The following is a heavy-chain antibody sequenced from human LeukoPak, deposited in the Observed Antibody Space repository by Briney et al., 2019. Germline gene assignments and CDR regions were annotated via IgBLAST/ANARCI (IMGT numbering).Heavy chain of an antibody. CDR3: ASQKGDLNPVDY. Sequence: PVKVSCKASGGTFSSYAISWVRQAPGQGLEWMGGIIPIFGTANYAQKFQGRVTITADESTSTAYMELSSLRSEDTAVYYCASQKGDLNPVDYWAREPWSPSPQ. CDR1: GGTFSSYA. J-gene: IGHJ4*02. CDR2: IIPIFGTA. V-gene: IGHV1-69*13. D-gene: IGHD1-14*01.